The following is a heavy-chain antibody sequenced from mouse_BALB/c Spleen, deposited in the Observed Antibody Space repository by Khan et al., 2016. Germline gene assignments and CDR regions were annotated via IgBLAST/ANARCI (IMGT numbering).Heavy chain of an antibody. J-gene: IGHJ4*01. CDR1: GFTFTDYY. V-gene: IGHV7-3*02. CDR2: IRNKANGYTT. D-gene: IGHD2-2*01. CDR3: ARDMEGYDDAMDY. Sequence: EVELVESGGGLVQPGGSLRLSCATSGFTFTDYYMSWVRQPPGKALEWLGFIRNKANGYTTETSASVKGRFTISRDNSQSILYLQMNTLRAEDSATYYCARDMEGYDDAMDYWGQGTSVTVSS.